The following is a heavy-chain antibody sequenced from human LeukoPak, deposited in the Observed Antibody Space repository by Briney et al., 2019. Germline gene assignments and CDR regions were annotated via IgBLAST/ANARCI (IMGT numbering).Heavy chain of an antibody. CDR1: GFTFSSYG. D-gene: IGHD6-13*01. Sequence: GGSLRLSCAASGFTFSSYGMHWARQAPGKGLEWVAVITNDGSDKYYGDYVKGRFTISRDNSKNTLYLQMNSLRAEDTAVYYCAKDGDIGAAGYYFDYWGQGTLVTVSS. CDR3: AKDGDIGAAGYYFDY. V-gene: IGHV3-30*18. CDR2: ITNDGSDK. J-gene: IGHJ4*02.